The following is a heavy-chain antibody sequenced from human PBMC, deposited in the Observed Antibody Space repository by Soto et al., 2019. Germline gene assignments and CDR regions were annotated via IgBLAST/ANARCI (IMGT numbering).Heavy chain of an antibody. D-gene: IGHD2-2*01. CDR3: ARQSIVVVPAAMRPNYYYYGMDV. CDR2: IYPGDSDT. CDR1: GYSFTSYW. V-gene: IGHV5-51*01. Sequence: RGESLKISCKGSGYSFTSYWIGWVRQMPGKGLEWMGIIYPGDSDTRYSPSFQGQVTISADKSISTAYLQWSSLKASDTAMYYCARQSIVVVPAAMRPNYYYYGMDVWGQGTTVTVSS. J-gene: IGHJ6*02.